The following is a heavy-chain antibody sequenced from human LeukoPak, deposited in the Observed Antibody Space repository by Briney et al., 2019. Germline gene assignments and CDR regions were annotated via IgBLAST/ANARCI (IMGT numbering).Heavy chain of an antibody. CDR3: ARVVLSTVAGPTRAYNWFDP. V-gene: IGHV1-2*02. CDR1: GYTFTSYD. D-gene: IGHD6-19*01. Sequence: ASVKVSCKASGYTFTSYDINWVRQAPGQGLEWMGWINPNSGGTNYAQKFQGRVTMARDTSISTAYMELSRLRSDDTAVYYCARVVLSTVAGPTRAYNWFDPWGQGTLVTVSS. CDR2: INPNSGGT. J-gene: IGHJ5*02.